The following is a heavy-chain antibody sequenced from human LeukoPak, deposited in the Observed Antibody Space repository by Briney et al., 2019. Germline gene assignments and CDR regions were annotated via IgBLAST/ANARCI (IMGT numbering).Heavy chain of an antibody. D-gene: IGHD5-18*01. Sequence: SETLSLTCTVSGGSISSYYWSWIRQPAGKGLEWIGRIYTSGSTNYNPSLKSRVTISVDTSKNQFSLKLSSVTAADTAVYYCARESPQYSYGPFYFDYWGQGTLVTVSS. CDR2: IYTSGST. V-gene: IGHV4-4*07. J-gene: IGHJ4*02. CDR1: GGSISSYY. CDR3: ARESPQYSYGPFYFDY.